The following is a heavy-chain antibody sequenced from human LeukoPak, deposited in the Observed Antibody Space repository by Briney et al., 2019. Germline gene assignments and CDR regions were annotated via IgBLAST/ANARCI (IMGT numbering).Heavy chain of an antibody. CDR3: ATISAQTFDI. V-gene: IGHV3-7*01. D-gene: IGHD5-24*01. CDR1: GFTFRSHW. J-gene: IGHJ3*02. CDR2: IKPDGIDK. Sequence: PGGSLRLSCVGSGFTFRSHWVNWVRQSPGKGLEWVANIKPDGIDKYYVDSARGRFTVSRDNAKNSAFLQMTSLRAEDTAIYYCATISAQTFDIWGQGTLVSVS.